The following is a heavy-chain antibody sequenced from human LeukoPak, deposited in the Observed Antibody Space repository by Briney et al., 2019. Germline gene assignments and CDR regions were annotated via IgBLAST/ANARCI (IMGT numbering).Heavy chain of an antibody. V-gene: IGHV3-7*01. J-gene: IGHJ4*02. CDR2: IKEDGSEI. CDR3: ARDMGSYSGSYYDS. CDR1: AFTFSSYW. Sequence: GGSLRLSCEASAFTFSSYWMSWVRQAPGKGLEWVANIKEDGSEINYVDSVKGRFTISRDNAKNSLFLQMNSLRAEDTAIYYCARDMGSYSGSYYDSWGQGTLVTVSS. D-gene: IGHD1-26*01.